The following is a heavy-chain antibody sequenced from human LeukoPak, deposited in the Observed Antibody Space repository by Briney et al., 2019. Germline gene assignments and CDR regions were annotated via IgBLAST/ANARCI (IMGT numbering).Heavy chain of an antibody. CDR3: TRDEAAATN. Sequence: GGSLRLSCAGSGFTFNSFWMSWVRQAPGKGPEWVANINQNGRETHYVDSVKGRFTISRDNAKSSLYLQMNSLRAEDTAVYYCTRDEAAATNWGQGALVIVSS. V-gene: IGHV3-7*01. CDR1: GFTFNSFW. CDR2: INQNGRET. J-gene: IGHJ4*02. D-gene: IGHD2-15*01.